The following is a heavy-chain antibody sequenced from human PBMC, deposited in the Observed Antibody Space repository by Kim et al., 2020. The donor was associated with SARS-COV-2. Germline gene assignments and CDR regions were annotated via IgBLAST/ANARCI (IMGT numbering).Heavy chain of an antibody. D-gene: IGHD3-9*01. J-gene: IGHJ6*02. Sequence: KGRFTISRDNAKNSLFLQMNSLRAEDTAVYYCARGDFDWLLYYSYGMDVWGQGTTVTVSS. CDR3: ARGDFDWLLYYSYGMDV. V-gene: IGHV3-11*06.